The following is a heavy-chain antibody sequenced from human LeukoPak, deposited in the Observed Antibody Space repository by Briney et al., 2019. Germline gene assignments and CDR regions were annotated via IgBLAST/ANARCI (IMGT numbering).Heavy chain of an antibody. CDR2: INHNGST. Sequence: SETLSLTCAVYGGSFSGYYWSWIRQPPGKGLEWIGEINHNGSTNYNPSLKSRVTISVDTSKNQFSLKLSSVTAADTAVYYCARGRYYGSGRNTYFDYWGQGTLVTVSS. CDR3: ARGRYYGSGRNTYFDY. D-gene: IGHD3-10*01. V-gene: IGHV4-34*01. J-gene: IGHJ4*02. CDR1: GGSFSGYY.